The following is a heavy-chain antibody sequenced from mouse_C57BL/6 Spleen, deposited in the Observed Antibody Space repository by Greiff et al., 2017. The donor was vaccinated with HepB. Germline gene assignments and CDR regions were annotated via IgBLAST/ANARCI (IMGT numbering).Heavy chain of an antibody. CDR3: ARGDSSGTGAY. CDR2: IYPGDGDT. J-gene: IGHJ3*01. V-gene: IGHV1-82*01. CDR1: GYAFSSSW. Sequence: QVQLQQSGPELVKPGASVKISCKASGYAFSSSWMNWVKQRPGKGLEWIGRIYPGDGDTNYNGKFKGKATLTADKSSSTAYMQLSSLTSEDSAVYFCARGDSSGTGAYWGQGTLVTVSA. D-gene: IGHD3-2*02.